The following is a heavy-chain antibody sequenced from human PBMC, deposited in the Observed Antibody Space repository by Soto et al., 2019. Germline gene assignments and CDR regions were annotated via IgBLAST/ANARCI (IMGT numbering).Heavy chain of an antibody. V-gene: IGHV3-21*01. CDR3: ARAPQADYYDSSGYPNPAVNWFDH. CDR1: GFTFSSYS. D-gene: IGHD3-22*01. Sequence: EVQLVESGGGLVKPGGSLRLSCAASGFTFSSYSMNWVRQAPGKGLEWVSSISSSSSYIYYADSVKGRFTISRDNAKNSLDLQMNSLRAEDTAVYYCARAPQADYYDSSGYPNPAVNWFDHWGQGTLVTVSS. J-gene: IGHJ5*02. CDR2: ISSSSSYI.